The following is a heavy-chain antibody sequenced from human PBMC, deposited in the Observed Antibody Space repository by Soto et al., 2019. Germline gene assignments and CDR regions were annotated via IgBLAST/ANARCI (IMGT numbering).Heavy chain of an antibody. J-gene: IGHJ4*02. V-gene: IGHV3-30*04. CDR1: GFTFTSYA. D-gene: IGHD1-26*01. CDR2: KSHDGKNE. Sequence: GGSLRLSCVASGFTFTSYAMHWVRQAPGKGLVWLASKSHDGKNEYYADFVKGRFTISRDNSKNTLSLGMNNLRAEDTAVYHCVRGGGSFDYWGQGTLVTVSS. CDR3: VRGGGSFDY.